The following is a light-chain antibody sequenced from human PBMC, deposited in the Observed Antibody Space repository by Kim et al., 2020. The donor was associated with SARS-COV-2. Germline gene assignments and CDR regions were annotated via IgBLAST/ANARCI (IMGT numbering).Light chain of an antibody. CDR1: NSNIGNNY. Sequence: GQRGTISCSGSNSNIGNNYVYWYQQLSGTAPKLLIYRNNLRPSGVPDRFSGSKSGTSASLAISGLRSEVEADYYCAAWDDALSGVVFGEGTQLTVL. CDR3: AAWDDALSGVV. CDR2: RNN. V-gene: IGLV1-47*01. J-gene: IGLJ2*01.